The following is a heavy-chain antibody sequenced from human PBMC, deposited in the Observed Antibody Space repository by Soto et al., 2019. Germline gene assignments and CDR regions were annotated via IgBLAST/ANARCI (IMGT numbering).Heavy chain of an antibody. J-gene: IGHJ5*02. CDR2: INSDGTTT. V-gene: IGHV3-74*01. CDR1: GFTFSNYW. Sequence: GGSLRLSCAASGFTFSNYWMHWVRQAPGKGLVWVSRINSDGTTTDYADSVKGRFTISRDNAKNTLYLQMNSLRAEDTAVYYCARDHCSTTSCYTVWFDPWGQGTLVTVSS. D-gene: IGHD2-2*02. CDR3: ARDHCSTTSCYTVWFDP.